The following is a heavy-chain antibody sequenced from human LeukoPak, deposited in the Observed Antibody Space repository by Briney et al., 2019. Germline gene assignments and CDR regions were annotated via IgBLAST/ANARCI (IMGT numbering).Heavy chain of an antibody. CDR1: GGTFSSYA. J-gene: IGHJ4*02. CDR2: IIPIFGTA. D-gene: IGHD2-15*01. Sequence: GASVKVSCKASGGTFSSYAISWVRQAPGQGLEWMGGIIPIFGTANYAQKFQGRVTITADESTSTAYMELSSLRSEDTAVYYCARDGYCSGGSCYSHYWGQGTLVTVSS. CDR3: ARDGYCSGGSCYSHY. V-gene: IGHV1-69*13.